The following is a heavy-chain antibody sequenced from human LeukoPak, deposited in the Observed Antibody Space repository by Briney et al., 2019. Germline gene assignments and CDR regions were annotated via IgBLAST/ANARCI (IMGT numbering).Heavy chain of an antibody. CDR2: IWYDGSNK. CDR1: GFTFSSHG. D-gene: IGHD6-19*01. CDR3: AGSIAVAGTIDY. V-gene: IGHV3-33*01. Sequence: KSGGSLRLSCAASGFTFSSHGMHWVRQAPGKGLEGGAVIWYDGSNKYYAGSVKGRFTISRDNSKNTLYLQMNSLRVEDTAVYYCAGSIAVAGTIDYWGQGTLVTVSS. J-gene: IGHJ4*02.